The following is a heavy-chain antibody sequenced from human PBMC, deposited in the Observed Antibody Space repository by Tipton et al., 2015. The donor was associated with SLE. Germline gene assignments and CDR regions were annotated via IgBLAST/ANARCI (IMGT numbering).Heavy chain of an antibody. CDR1: GFTFDDYA. D-gene: IGHD3-3*01. V-gene: IGHV3-9*01. Sequence: RSLRLSCAASGFTFDDYAMHWVRQAPGKGLEWVSGISWNSGSIGYADSVKGRFTISRDNAKNSLYLQMNSLRAEDTALYYCAKDHRFLEWPIPGYMDVWGKGTTVTVSS. J-gene: IGHJ6*03. CDR3: AKDHRFLEWPIPGYMDV. CDR2: ISWNSGSI.